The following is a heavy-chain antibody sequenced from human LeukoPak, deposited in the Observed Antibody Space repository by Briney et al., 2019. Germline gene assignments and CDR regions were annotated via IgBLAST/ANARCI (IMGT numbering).Heavy chain of an antibody. Sequence: ASVKVSCKPSGYTFTSYGINWVRQAPGQGLEWMGWINTHNANTNYAQKLQGRVIMTTDTSTSTAYMELRSLRSDDTAVYYCARAMPLWFGESYYFDYWGQGTLVTVSS. CDR1: GYTFTSYG. J-gene: IGHJ4*02. D-gene: IGHD3-10*01. V-gene: IGHV1-18*01. CDR3: ARAMPLWFGESYYFDY. CDR2: INTHNANT.